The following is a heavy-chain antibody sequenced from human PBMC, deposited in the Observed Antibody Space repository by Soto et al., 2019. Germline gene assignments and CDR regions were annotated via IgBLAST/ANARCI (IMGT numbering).Heavy chain of an antibody. D-gene: IGHD3-9*01. J-gene: IGHJ4*02. CDR3: TTVFRIYDVLTGYYISPGIAH. Sequence: PGGSLRLSCAASGFTFSYVWMNWVRQAPGKGLEWVGRIKSNSDGGTTDYAAPVKGRFSISRDDSENTLYLQMDSLKTEDTAVYFCTTVFRIYDVLTGYYISPGIAHWGQGTLVTVSP. CDR1: GFTFSYVW. V-gene: IGHV3-15*07. CDR2: IKSNSDGGTT.